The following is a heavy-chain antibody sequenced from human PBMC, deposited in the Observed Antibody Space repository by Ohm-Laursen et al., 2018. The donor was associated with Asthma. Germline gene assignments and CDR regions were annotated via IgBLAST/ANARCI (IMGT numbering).Heavy chain of an antibody. J-gene: IGHJ5*02. D-gene: IGHD3-10*01. CDR2: IIPLFDIV. Sequence: GSSVKVSCKASGGTFSKYAVGWVRQAPGQGLEWMGGIIPLFDIVNYAQKFQGRVTITADKSTSTAYMELRSLRSEDTAVYYCATYGQHFPTWFDPWGQGTMVTVSS. CDR1: GGTFSKYA. CDR3: ATYGQHFPTWFDP. V-gene: IGHV1-69*17.